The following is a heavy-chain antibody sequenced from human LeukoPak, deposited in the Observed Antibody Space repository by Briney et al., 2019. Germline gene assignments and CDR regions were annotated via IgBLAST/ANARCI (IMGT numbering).Heavy chain of an antibody. V-gene: IGHV3-66*01. J-gene: IGHJ4*02. CDR1: GFTVSSNY. D-gene: IGHD4-17*01. CDR2: IYSGGST. Sequence: PEGSLRLSCAASGFTVSSNYMSWVRQAPGKGLEWVSVIYSGGSTYYADSVKGRFTISRDNSKNTLYLQMNSLRAEDTAVYYCASLTVPTPGYWGQGTLVTVSS. CDR3: ASLTVPTPGY.